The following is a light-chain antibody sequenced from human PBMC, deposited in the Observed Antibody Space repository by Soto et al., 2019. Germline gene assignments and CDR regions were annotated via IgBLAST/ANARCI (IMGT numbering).Light chain of an antibody. CDR3: QAYNTCPFSI. V-gene: IGKV3-15*01. Sequence: IVVTQSRANVCRSPWARDTLYNRASQSVRGKLAWYQKKHGQPPRLLIYGASSSANGIPVSFIGSRSGTAYTLTMRTLQSEYFALYVCQAYNTCPFSIFREGTRLEIK. CDR2: GAS. CDR1: QSVRGK. J-gene: IGKJ5*01.